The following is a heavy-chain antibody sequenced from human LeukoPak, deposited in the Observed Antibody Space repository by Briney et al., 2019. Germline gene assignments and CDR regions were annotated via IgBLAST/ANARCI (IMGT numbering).Heavy chain of an antibody. CDR3: ARCPYRYYDSSGYSNRFDY. Sequence: PGGSLRLSCAASGFTFSDYYMSWLRQAPGKGLEWVSYISSSGSTIYCADSVKGRFTISRDNAKNSLYLKMNSLRAEDTAVYYCARCPYRYYDSSGYSNRFDYWGQGTLVTVSS. CDR2: ISSSGSTI. V-gene: IGHV3-11*04. J-gene: IGHJ4*02. D-gene: IGHD3-22*01. CDR1: GFTFSDYY.